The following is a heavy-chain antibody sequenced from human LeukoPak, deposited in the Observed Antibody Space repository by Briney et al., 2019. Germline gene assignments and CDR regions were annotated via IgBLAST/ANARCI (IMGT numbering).Heavy chain of an antibody. D-gene: IGHD1-7*01. V-gene: IGHV3-30*03. CDR2: SSYDGSNK. CDR1: GFTFSSYW. CDR3: ARVSSGTMGPIDY. Sequence: GGSLRLSCAASGFTFSSYWMSWVRQAPGKGLEWVAVSSYDGSNKYYADSVRGRITISRDNSKNTLSLQMNSLRPEDTAVYYCARVSSGTMGPIDYWGQGTLVTVSS. J-gene: IGHJ4*02.